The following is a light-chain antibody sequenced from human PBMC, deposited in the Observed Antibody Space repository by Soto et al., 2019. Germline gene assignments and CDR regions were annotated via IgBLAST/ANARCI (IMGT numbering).Light chain of an antibody. CDR3: QQYGGSPRT. V-gene: IGKV3-20*01. Sequence: EIVLTQSPGTLSLSPGERATLSCRASQSISSNYLAWYQQTPGQAPRLLIYDASSRAAGIPDRFSGSGSGTDFTLTISRLEPEAFGVYYCQQYGGSPRTFRQGTKVEIK. CDR2: DAS. CDR1: QSISSNY. J-gene: IGKJ1*01.